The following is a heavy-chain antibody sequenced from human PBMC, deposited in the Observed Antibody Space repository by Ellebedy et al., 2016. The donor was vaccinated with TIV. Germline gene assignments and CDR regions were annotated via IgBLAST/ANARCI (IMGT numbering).Heavy chain of an antibody. CDR3: AKGFVQPLTGAFDI. D-gene: IGHD1-14*01. V-gene: IGHV3-9*01. CDR2: ISWNSADI. CDR1: GFDFHGYA. Sequence: SLKISXAASGFDFHGYAMNWVRQAPGKGLEWVSGISWNSADIRYADSVKGRFSISRDNAKKSVYLQMNTLRPDDTAFYSCAKGFVQPLTGAFDIWGQGAMVTVSS. J-gene: IGHJ3*02.